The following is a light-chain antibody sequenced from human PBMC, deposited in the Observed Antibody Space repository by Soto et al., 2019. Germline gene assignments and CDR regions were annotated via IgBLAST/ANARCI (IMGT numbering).Light chain of an antibody. J-gene: IGLJ3*02. V-gene: IGLV2-14*01. CDR1: SSDIGAYNF. CDR3: NSHSISSTLV. Sequence: QSVLTQPASVSGSPGQSITISCTGTSSDIGAYNFVSWYQQHPGKAPKLMIYEVSNRPSGVSNRFSGSKSGNTASLTISGLQAEDEADYYCNSHSISSTLVFGGGTKPTVL. CDR2: EVS.